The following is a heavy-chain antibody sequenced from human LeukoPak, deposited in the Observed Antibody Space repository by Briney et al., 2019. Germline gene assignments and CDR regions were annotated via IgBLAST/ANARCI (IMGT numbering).Heavy chain of an antibody. D-gene: IGHD4-11*01. V-gene: IGHV1-46*01. CDR1: GYTFTNYY. CDR3: ARVGYSNSYDY. CDR2: INPNGDSA. Sequence: ASVKVSCKASGYTFTNYYVHWVGQAPGQGLEWMGKINPNGDSANYAQKFQGRVTMTRDSSTSTVYMELSSLRSEDTAVYYCARVGYSNSYDYWGQGTLVTVSS. J-gene: IGHJ4*02.